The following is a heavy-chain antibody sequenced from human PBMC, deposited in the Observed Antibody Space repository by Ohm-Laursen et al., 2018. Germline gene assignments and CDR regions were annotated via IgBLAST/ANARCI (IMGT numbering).Heavy chain of an antibody. CDR2: IHSSGST. J-gene: IGHJ3*02. CDR3: ARRDITKAFNI. V-gene: IGHV4-38-2*01. D-gene: IGHD2-21*02. Sequence: SETLSLTCVVSGYSISSGYYWGWIRQTAGKGLEWIGRIHSSGSTNYNPSLQSRVTMSEDTSKNQFSLRLSSVTAADTAVYFCARRDITKAFNIWGQGTLVTVSS. CDR1: GYSISSGYY.